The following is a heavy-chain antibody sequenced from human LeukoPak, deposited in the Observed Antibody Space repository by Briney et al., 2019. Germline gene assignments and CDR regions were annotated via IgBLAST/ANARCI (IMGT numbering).Heavy chain of an antibody. CDR1: GFTFSSYA. CDR2: ISGSGGRT. Sequence: PGGSLRLSCAASGFTFSSYAMSWVRQAPGKGLEWVSAISGSGGRTYYADSVKGRFTISRDNSKNTLYLQMNSLRAEDTAVYYCAKEKSLRAYVVRGGIDYWGQGTLVGVSS. J-gene: IGHJ4*02. CDR3: AKEKSLRAYVVRGGIDY. V-gene: IGHV3-23*01. D-gene: IGHD3-16*01.